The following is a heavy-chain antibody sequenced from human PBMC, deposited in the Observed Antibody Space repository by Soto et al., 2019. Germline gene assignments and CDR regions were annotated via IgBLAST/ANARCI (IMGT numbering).Heavy chain of an antibody. J-gene: IGHJ5*02. D-gene: IGHD2-21*02. Sequence: SVKVSCKASGGTFSSYAISWVRQAPGRGLEWMGGIIPIFGTANYAQKFQGRVTITADKSTSTAYMELSSLRSEDTAVYYCASQEGGDSGGDCYRSTLHNWFDPWGQGTLVTVPQ. CDR1: GGTFSSYA. CDR2: IIPIFGTA. CDR3: ASQEGGDSGGDCYRSTLHNWFDP. V-gene: IGHV1-69*06.